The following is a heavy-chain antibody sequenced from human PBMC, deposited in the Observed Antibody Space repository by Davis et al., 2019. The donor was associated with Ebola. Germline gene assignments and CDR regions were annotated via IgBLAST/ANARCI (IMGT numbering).Heavy chain of an antibody. CDR3: ARGPWELLPYDAFDI. J-gene: IGHJ3*02. CDR2: VHYTGST. Sequence: MPGGSLRLSCTVSGGSISGYHWNWIRQPPGKGLEWIGYVHYTGSTNYNPSLKSRVTISVDTSKNQFSLKLSSVTAADTAVYYCARGPWELLPYDAFDIWGQGTMVTVSS. V-gene: IGHV4-59*12. CDR1: GGSISGYH. D-gene: IGHD1-26*01.